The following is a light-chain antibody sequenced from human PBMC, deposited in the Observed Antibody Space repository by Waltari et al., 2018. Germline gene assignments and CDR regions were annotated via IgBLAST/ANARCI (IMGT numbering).Light chain of an antibody. CDR3: QQYNEWPYT. CDR2: VTS. Sequence: ETIMTQSPATLSVSPGESATLSCRASKNISNNLAWYQQTPGQAPRLLIYVTSSRSTGIPGRFFGAGSGTDFTLTISSLQSEDFGVYYCQQYNEWPYTFGQGTKVDLK. V-gene: IGKV3-15*01. J-gene: IGKJ2*01. CDR1: KNISNN.